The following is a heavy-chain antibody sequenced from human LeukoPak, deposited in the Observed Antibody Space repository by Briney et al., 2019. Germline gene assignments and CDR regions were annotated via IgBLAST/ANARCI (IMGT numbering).Heavy chain of an antibody. CDR2: INAGNGDT. CDR3: ASIYGDYGIDV. V-gene: IGHV1-3*01. D-gene: IGHD4-17*01. CDR1: GYTFTSYA. Sequence: ASVKVSCKASGYTFTSYAMHWVRQAPGQRLEWMGWINAGNGDTKYSQKFQDRVTNTRDTSARIAYMELSSLKASDTAMYYCASIYGDYGIDVWGQGTTVTVSS. J-gene: IGHJ6*02.